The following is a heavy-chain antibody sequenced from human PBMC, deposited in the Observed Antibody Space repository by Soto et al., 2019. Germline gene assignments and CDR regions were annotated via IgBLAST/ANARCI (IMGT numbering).Heavy chain of an antibody. Sequence: QVQLQQWGVGLLKPSETLSLTCAVYGGSFSGYYWSWIRQPPGKGLEWIGEINHSGSTNYNPSLTRRVTXXVXTXXNQFSLKLSSVTAADTAVYYCARVKVGAKDRSFDYWGQGTLVTVSS. CDR2: INHSGST. CDR3: ARVKVGAKDRSFDY. CDR1: GGSFSGYY. J-gene: IGHJ4*02. V-gene: IGHV4-34*01. D-gene: IGHD1-26*01.